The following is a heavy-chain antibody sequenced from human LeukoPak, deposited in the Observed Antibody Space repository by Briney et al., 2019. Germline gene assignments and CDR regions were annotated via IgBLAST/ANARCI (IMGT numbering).Heavy chain of an antibody. J-gene: IGHJ4*01. CDR3: ARELPREVTLDY. CDR2: IFADGSTT. CDR1: EFNFFSYG. V-gene: IGHV3-74*01. D-gene: IGHD2-21*02. Sequence: GGSLRLSCVASEFNFFSYGMQWVRQAPGKGLVRVSRIFADGSTTSYADSVKGRFTISRDNAKNTLYLQMNSLRAEDTAVYYCARELPREVTLDYWGQGTLVTVSP.